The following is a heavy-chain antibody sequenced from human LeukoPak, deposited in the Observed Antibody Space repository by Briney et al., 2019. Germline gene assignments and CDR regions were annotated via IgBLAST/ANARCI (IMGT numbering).Heavy chain of an antibody. CDR2: IKSKTDGGTT. CDR3: TTDPADGFGESHSVDY. CDR1: GFTFSNAW. J-gene: IGHJ4*02. Sequence: PGGSLRLSRAASGFTFSNAWMSWVRQAPGKGLEWVGRIKSKTDGGTTDYAAPVKGRFTISRDDSKNTLYLQMNSLKTEDTAVYYCTTDPADGFGESHSVDYWGQGTLVTVSS. V-gene: IGHV3-15*01. D-gene: IGHD3-10*01.